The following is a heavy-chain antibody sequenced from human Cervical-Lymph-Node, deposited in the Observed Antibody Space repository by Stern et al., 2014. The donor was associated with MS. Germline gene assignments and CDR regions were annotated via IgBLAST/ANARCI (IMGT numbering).Heavy chain of an antibody. V-gene: IGHV1-69*01. CDR3: ASAHPATRRGYKGMNV. D-gene: IGHD2-2*01. J-gene: IGHJ6*02. CDR2: IIPVFGTP. Sequence: DQLVESGSVVRKPGSSVNVSCKASGGTFRNFAVNWVRQAPGQGLEWGGGIIPVFGTPTYAQKVQGRVTIISDESTSTVYVELSSLTTEDTAIYFCASAHPATRRGYKGMNVWGQGTTIAVSS. CDR1: GGTFRNFA.